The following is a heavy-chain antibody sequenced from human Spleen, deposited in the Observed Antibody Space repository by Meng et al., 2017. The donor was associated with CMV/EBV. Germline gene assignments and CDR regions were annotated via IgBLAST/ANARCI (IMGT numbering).Heavy chain of an antibody. J-gene: IGHJ4*02. V-gene: IGHV3-9*01. D-gene: IGHD6-6*01. CDR3: AKDKERHPDSSSAYDY. CDR1: GFTFDDYA. Sequence: GGSLRLSCAASGFTFDDYAMHWVRQAPGKGLEWVSGISWNSGSIGYADSVKGRFTISRDNAKNSLYLQMNSLRAEDTALYYCAKDKERHPDSSSAYDYWGQGTLVTVSS. CDR2: ISWNSGSI.